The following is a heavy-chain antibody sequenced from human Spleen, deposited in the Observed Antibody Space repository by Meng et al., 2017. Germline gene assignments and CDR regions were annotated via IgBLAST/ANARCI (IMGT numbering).Heavy chain of an antibody. CDR2: ISSSSSYI. D-gene: IGHD3-22*01. V-gene: IGHV3-21*01. CDR1: GFTFSSYS. Sequence: GESLKISCAASGFTFSSYSMNWVRQAPGKGLEWVSSISSSSSYIYYADSVKGRFTISRDNAKNSLYLQMNSLRAEDTAVYYCARYLTDPEYYYDSSGYYYFDYWGQGTLVTVSS. J-gene: IGHJ4*02. CDR3: ARYLTDPEYYYDSSGYYYFDY.